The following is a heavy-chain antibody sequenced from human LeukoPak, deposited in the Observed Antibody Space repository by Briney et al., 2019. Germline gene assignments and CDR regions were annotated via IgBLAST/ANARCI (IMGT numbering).Heavy chain of an antibody. CDR2: IYYSGST. Sequence: SETLSLTCTVSGGSISSYYWSWIRQPPGKGLEWIGYIYYSGSTNYNPSLKSRVTISVDTSKNQFSLKLSSVTAADTAVYYCARHYYTYGFSDYWGQGTLVTVSS. V-gene: IGHV4-59*08. CDR3: ARHYYTYGFSDY. D-gene: IGHD5-18*01. CDR1: GGSISSYY. J-gene: IGHJ4*02.